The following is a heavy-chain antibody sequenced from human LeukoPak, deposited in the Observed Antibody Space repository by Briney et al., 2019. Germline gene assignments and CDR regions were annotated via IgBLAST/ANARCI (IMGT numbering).Heavy chain of an antibody. J-gene: IGHJ5*02. CDR1: GYPFSLYA. CDR3: ARVYSSSWYVLSGQNWFDP. V-gene: IGHV1-3*01. CDR2: FNAYNGNT. Sequence: GASVKLSCKASGYPFSLYAIHWVRQVPGQRPEWMGCFNAYNGNTKYSERFHDRVTITRDTSASTAYMELSSLRSEDTAVYYCARVYSSSWYVLSGQNWFDPWGQGTLVTVSS. D-gene: IGHD6-13*01.